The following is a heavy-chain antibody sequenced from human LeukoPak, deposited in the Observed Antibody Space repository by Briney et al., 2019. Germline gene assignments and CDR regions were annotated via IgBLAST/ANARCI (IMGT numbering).Heavy chain of an antibody. Sequence: GGSLRLSCAASGFTLSSYAMSWVRQAPGKGLECVSGISGSGDTTYYADSVKGRFTISRDNSKNTLYLQMNSLRAEDTAVYYCAKDPEGSGSYYNDEGDFDYWGQGTLVTVSS. CDR2: ISGSGDTT. V-gene: IGHV3-23*01. CDR1: GFTLSSYA. J-gene: IGHJ4*02. CDR3: AKDPEGSGSYYNDEGDFDY. D-gene: IGHD3-10*01.